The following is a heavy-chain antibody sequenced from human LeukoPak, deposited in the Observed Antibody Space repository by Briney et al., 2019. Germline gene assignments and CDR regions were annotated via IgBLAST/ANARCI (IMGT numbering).Heavy chain of an antibody. CDR3: ARASAGWYGGDY. Sequence: GGSLRLSCAASGFPFSSYEMNWVRQAPGKGLEWVSFISSSAGTIYYADSVKGRFTTSRDNAKNSLYLQMNSLRAEDTAVYYCARASAGWYGGDYWGQRTPVTVSS. CDR1: GFPFSSYE. D-gene: IGHD6-19*01. J-gene: IGHJ4*02. CDR2: ISSSAGTI. V-gene: IGHV3-48*03.